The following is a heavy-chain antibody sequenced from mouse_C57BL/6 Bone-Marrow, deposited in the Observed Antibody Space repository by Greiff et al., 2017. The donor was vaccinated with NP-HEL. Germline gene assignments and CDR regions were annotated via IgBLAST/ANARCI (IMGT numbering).Heavy chain of an antibody. Sequence: QVQLQQSGPELVKPGASVKLSCKASGYTFTSYDINWVKQRPGQGLEWIGWIYPRDGSTKYNEKFKGKATLTVDTSSSTAYMELHSLTSEDSAVYFCARSGDYSSRNAMDYWGQGTSVTVSS. J-gene: IGHJ4*01. D-gene: IGHD1-1*01. CDR1: GYTFTSYD. CDR2: IYPRDGST. V-gene: IGHV1-85*01. CDR3: ARSGDYSSRNAMDY.